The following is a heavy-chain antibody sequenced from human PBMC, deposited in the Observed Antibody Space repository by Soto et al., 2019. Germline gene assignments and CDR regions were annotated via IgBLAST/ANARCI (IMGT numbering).Heavy chain of an antibody. CDR2: IFWDHTE. CDR1: GFSLSTNGVG. CDR3: AYALRGSSCRGARCYYFDY. D-gene: IGHD2-15*01. Sequence: QITLKESGPTLVKPTQTLTLTCTFSGFSLSTNGVGVGWIRQPPGKALEWLALIFWDHTERYRPSLQSRLTITRDTSNDQVVLSMTNIDPVDTATYFCAYALRGSSCRGARCYYFDYWGQGTLVTVSS. J-gene: IGHJ4*02. V-gene: IGHV2-5*02.